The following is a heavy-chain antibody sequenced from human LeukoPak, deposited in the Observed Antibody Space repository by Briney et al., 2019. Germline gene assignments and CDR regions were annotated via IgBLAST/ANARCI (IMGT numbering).Heavy chain of an antibody. V-gene: IGHV4-31*03. D-gene: IGHD2-2*01. J-gene: IGHJ6*02. CDR3: ARGISYCSSTSCNYYGMDV. CDR1: GGSISSGGYY. CDR2: IYYSGST. Sequence: PSQTLSLTCTVSGGSISSGGYYWSWIRQHPGKGLEWIGYIYYSGSTYYNPSLKSRVTISVDTSKNQFSLKLSSVTAADTAVYYCARGISYCSSTSCNYYGMDVWGQGTTVTVSS.